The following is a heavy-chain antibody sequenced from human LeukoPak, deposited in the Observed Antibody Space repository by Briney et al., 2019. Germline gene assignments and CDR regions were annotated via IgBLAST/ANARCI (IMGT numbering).Heavy chain of an antibody. CDR1: GGTFSSYA. Sequence: GASVKVSCKASGGTFSSYAISWVRQAPGQGLEWMGGIIPIFGTANYAQKFQGRVTITADESTSTAYMELSSLRSEDTAVYYCAGASGSSQLAGRGGWFDPWGQGTLVTISS. CDR2: IIPIFGTA. J-gene: IGHJ5*02. CDR3: AGASGSSQLAGRGGWFDP. D-gene: IGHD1-26*01. V-gene: IGHV1-69*13.